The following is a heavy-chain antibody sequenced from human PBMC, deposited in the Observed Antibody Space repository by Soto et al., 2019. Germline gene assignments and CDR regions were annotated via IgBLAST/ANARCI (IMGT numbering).Heavy chain of an antibody. CDR2: IYFSGTT. CDR1: GGSISSGDYY. CDR3: ARRDRSGFSYWLDT. J-gene: IGHJ5*02. D-gene: IGHD3-22*01. V-gene: IGHV4-31*02. Sequence: SETLSLTXTVSGGSISSGDYYWSWIRQHPGKGLEWIGTIYFSGTTYYNPSLKSRVTISVDTSKSQFSLKLSSVTAADTAVYYCARRDRSGFSYWLDTWGQGTLVTVSS.